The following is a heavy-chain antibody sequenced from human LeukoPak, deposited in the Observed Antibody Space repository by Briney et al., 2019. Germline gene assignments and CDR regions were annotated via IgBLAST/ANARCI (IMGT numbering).Heavy chain of an antibody. CDR1: GYTFTSNY. J-gene: IGHJ4*02. V-gene: IGHV1-46*01. CDR2: ISPSGGST. CDR3: ARVNIHYGSSGYYYPGDY. D-gene: IGHD3-22*01. Sequence: ASVKVSCKAFGYTFTSNYMHWVRQAPGQGPEWMGVISPSGGSTTYAQKFQGRVTITADESTSTAYMELSSLRSEDTAVYYCARVNIHYGSSGYYYPGDYWGQGTLVTVSS.